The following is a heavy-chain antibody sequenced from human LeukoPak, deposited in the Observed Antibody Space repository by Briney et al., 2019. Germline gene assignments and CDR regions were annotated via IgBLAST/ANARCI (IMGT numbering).Heavy chain of an antibody. Sequence: SETLSLTCTVSGGSISSHYWSWIRQPAGKGLEWIGHMYISGSTDYNPSLKNRVTMSVETSKNQFSLKLSSVTAADTAVYYCAREVRTGYWPHVHYYYYMDVWGKGTTVTVSS. J-gene: IGHJ6*03. CDR2: MYISGST. D-gene: IGHD3/OR15-3a*01. CDR1: GGSISSHY. CDR3: AREVRTGYWPHVHYYYYMDV. V-gene: IGHV4-4*07.